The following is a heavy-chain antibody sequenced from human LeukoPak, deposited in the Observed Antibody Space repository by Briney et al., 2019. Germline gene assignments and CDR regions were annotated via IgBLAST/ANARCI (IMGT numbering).Heavy chain of an antibody. J-gene: IGHJ4*02. D-gene: IGHD3-10*01. V-gene: IGHV3-7*01. CDR1: GFTFSSYW. CDR2: IKQDGSEA. Sequence: GGSLRLSCAASGFTFSSYWMSWVRLAPGKGLEWVANIKQDGSEAYYVDSVKGRFTISRDNAKNSLYLQMNSLRAEDTAVYYCARARNYYGSGSYSGGYWGQGTLVTVSS. CDR3: ARARNYYGSGSYSGGY.